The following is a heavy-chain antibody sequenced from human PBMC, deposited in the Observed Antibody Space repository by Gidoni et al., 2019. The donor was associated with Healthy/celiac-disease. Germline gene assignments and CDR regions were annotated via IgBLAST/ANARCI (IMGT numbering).Heavy chain of an antibody. D-gene: IGHD6-19*01. CDR1: GGSFSGYY. CDR2: PNHSGRT. CDR3: ARMGQWLVRDWFDP. J-gene: IGHJ5*02. V-gene: IGHV4-34*01. Sequence: QVQLQQWGAGLFEPSETLSLTCAVDGGSFSGYYWSWIRQPPGKGLEWIGEPNHSGRTNYNPSLKRRVTILVHTSKTPFSLKLSSVTAADTSVYYCARMGQWLVRDWFDPWGQGTLVTVSS.